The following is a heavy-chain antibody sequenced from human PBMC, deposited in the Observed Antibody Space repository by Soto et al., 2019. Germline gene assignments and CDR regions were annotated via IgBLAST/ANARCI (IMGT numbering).Heavy chain of an antibody. CDR3: ARSIAARTYYFDY. D-gene: IGHD6-6*01. CDR2: IWYDGSNK. Sequence: QVQLVESGGGVVQPGRSLRLSCAASGFTFSSYGMHWVRQAPGKGLEWVAVIWYDGSNKYYADSVKGRFTISGDNSKNTLYLQMNSLRAEDTAVYYCARSIAARTYYFDYWGQGTLVTVSS. CDR1: GFTFSSYG. V-gene: IGHV3-33*01. J-gene: IGHJ4*02.